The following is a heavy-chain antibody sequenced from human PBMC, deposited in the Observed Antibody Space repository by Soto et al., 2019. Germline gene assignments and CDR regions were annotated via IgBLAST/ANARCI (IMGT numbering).Heavy chain of an antibody. J-gene: IGHJ4*02. Sequence: ASVKVSCKASGYTFTSYAMHWVRQAPGQRLEWMGWINAGNGNTKYSQKFQGRVTITRDTSASTAYMELSSLRSEDTAVYYCARGPNESSSWYWDPDFDYWGQGTLVTVSS. CDR1: GYTFTSYA. CDR2: INAGNGNT. V-gene: IGHV1-3*01. D-gene: IGHD6-13*01. CDR3: ARGPNESSSWYWDPDFDY.